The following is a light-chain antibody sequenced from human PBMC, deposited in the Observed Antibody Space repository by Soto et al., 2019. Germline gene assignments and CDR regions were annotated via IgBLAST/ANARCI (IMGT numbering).Light chain of an antibody. J-gene: IGKJ4*01. Sequence: DIQMTQSPSSLSASVGDRVTITCRASQGISNYLAWYQQKPGKVPKLLIYAASTLQSGVPSRFSGSGSGTDFTLTISSLQPEYVATYYWTNYNSAPFPLGGGTKLEIK. CDR2: AAS. V-gene: IGKV1-27*01. CDR1: QGISNY. CDR3: TNYNSAPFP.